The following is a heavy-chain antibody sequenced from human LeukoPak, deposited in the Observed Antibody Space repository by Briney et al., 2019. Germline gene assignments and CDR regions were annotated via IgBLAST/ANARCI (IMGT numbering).Heavy chain of an antibody. CDR2: INPNSGST. V-gene: IGHV1-2*02. CDR1: GYTFTGYY. CDR3: ARVYCSRTSCPSRRY. J-gene: IGHJ4*02. Sequence: GASLKVSCEASGYTFTGYYMHWVRQAPGQGLEWMGWINPNSGSTNYAQKLQGRVTMTRDTSNSTAYMELSRLRSDDTAVYYCARVYCSRTSCPSRRYWGQGTLVTVSS. D-gene: IGHD2-2*01.